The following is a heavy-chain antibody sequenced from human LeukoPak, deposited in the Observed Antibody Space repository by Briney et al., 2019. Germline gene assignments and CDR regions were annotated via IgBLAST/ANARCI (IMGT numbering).Heavy chain of an antibody. J-gene: IGHJ6*03. CDR2: VSSNGDSA. CDR1: GFTFSWYA. D-gene: IGHD6-6*01. Sequence: GGSLRLSCTASGFTFSWYAMYWVRQAPGKGLEYVSAVSSNGDSAYYANSVKGRFTISRDNSENTVYLQMGSLKPEDMAVYYCARGEQLVDSYFYYLDVWGKGTTVTVSS. CDR3: ARGEQLVDSYFYYLDV. V-gene: IGHV3-64*01.